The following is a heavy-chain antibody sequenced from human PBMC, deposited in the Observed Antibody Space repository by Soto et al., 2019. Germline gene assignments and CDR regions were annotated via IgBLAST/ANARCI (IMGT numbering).Heavy chain of an antibody. J-gene: IGHJ4*02. CDR1: GGSISSGGYC. CDR3: AGIYSGSPGGTLRY. V-gene: IGHV4-31*03. Sequence: QVQLQESGPGLVKPSQTLSLTCTVSGGSISSGGYCWSWIRQHPGKGLEWIEYIYYSGSTYYNPSLKSRVTISVDTSKNQFSLKLSSVTAADTAVYYCAGIYSGSPGGTLRYWGQGTLVTVSS. CDR2: IYYSGST. D-gene: IGHD1-26*01.